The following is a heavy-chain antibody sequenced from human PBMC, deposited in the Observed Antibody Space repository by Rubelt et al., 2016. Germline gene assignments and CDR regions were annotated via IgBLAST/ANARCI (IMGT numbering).Heavy chain of an antibody. CDR2: INAGNGNT. D-gene: IGHD6-19*01. Sequence: QVQLVQSGAEVKKPGASVKVSCKASGYTFTSYALHWVRQAPGQRLEWMGWINAGNGNTKYSQKFQGGVPITRGTSARTAYMELSSLRSEDTAVYYCAGVIWGSGWSNNWFDPWGQGTLVTVSS. CDR1: GYTFTSYA. CDR3: AGVIWGSGWSNNWFDP. V-gene: IGHV1-3*01. J-gene: IGHJ5*02.